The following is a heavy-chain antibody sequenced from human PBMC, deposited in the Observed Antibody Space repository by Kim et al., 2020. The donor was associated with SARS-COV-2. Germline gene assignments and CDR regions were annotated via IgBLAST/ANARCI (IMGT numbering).Heavy chain of an antibody. V-gene: IGHV1-46*01. CDR3: ARELSTTGGFDY. Sequence: TFAQKFKGRVTVTSDTSTSTVYMEVTALKSEDTAIYYCARELSTTGGFDYWGQGTLVTVSS. J-gene: IGHJ4*02. D-gene: IGHD1-26*01.